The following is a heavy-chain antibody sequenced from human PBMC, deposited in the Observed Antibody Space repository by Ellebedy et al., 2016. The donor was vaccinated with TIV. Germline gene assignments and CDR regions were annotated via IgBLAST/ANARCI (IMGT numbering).Heavy chain of an antibody. D-gene: IGHD1-26*01. V-gene: IGHV1-69*13. Sequence: SVKVSXXASGGTFSSYAISWVRQAPGQGLEWMGGIIPIFGTANYAQKFQGRVTITADESTSTAYMELSSLRSEDTAVYYCARDLSGSYHLGRWFDYWGQGTLVTVSS. CDR3: ARDLSGSYHLGRWFDY. CDR2: IIPIFGTA. J-gene: IGHJ4*02. CDR1: GGTFSSYA.